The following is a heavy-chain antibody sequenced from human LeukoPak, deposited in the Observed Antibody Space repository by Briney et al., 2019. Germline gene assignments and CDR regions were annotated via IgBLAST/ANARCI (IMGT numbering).Heavy chain of an antibody. CDR2: ISSSGSTI. D-gene: IGHD6-19*01. CDR3: ARIPSNGWYYFDY. J-gene: IGHJ4*02. V-gene: IGHV3-48*03. Sequence: GGSLRLSCAASGFTFSSYEMNWVRQAPGKGLEWVSYISSSGSTIYYADSVKGRFTISRDNAKNSLYLQMNSLRAEDTAIYYCARIPSNGWYYFDYWGQGTLVTVSS. CDR1: GFTFSSYE.